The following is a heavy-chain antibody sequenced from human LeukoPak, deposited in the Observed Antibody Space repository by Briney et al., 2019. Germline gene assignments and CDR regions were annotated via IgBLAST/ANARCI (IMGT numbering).Heavy chain of an antibody. V-gene: IGHV4-38-2*02. CDR1: GYSISSGYY. CDR2: IYHSGST. D-gene: IGHD5-12*01. Sequence: SETLSLTCAVSGYSISSGYYWGWIRQPPGKGLEWIGSIYHSGSTYYNPSLKSRVTISVDTSKNQFSLKLSSVTAADTAVYYCARDPSGYDYYYGMDVWGKGNTVTVSS. CDR3: ARDPSGYDYYYGMDV. J-gene: IGHJ6*04.